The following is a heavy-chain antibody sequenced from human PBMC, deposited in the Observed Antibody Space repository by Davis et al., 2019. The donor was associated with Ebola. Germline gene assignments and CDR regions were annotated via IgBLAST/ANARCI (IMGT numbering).Heavy chain of an antibody. D-gene: IGHD3-22*01. Sequence: SLKISCAASGVSFLSYAMSWVRQAPGKGLEWVSGVSWNSATIGYADSVKGRFTISRDNAKNSLYLQMNSLRVEDTALYYCAKGRGYDISTGPNYWGQGTLVTVSS. J-gene: IGHJ4*02. V-gene: IGHV3-9*01. CDR3: AKGRGYDISTGPNY. CDR2: VSWNSATI. CDR1: GVSFLSYA.